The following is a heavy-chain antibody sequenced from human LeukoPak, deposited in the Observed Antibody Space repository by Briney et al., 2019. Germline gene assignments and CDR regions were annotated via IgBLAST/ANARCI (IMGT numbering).Heavy chain of an antibody. CDR1: GFTFSTYA. CDR3: AKGGSYLGGSYYYYMDV. J-gene: IGHJ6*03. CDR2: ISYDGSNK. Sequence: GRSLRLSCAASGFTFSTYAMHWVRQAPGKGLEWVAVISYDGSNKYYADSVKGRFTISRDNSKNTLYLQMNSLRAEDTAVYYCAKGGSYLGGSYYYYMDVWGKGTTVTVSS. V-gene: IGHV3-30*04. D-gene: IGHD1-26*01.